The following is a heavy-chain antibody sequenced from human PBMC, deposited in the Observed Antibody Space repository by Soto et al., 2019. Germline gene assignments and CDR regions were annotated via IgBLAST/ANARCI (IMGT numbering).Heavy chain of an antibody. CDR3: ARQPITYSYDSSGPPEYFQH. CDR2: ICYTGNT. CDR1: GGSTSTSYYC. J-gene: IGHJ1*01. V-gene: IGHV4-39*01. Sequence: SETLSLTCSVSGGSTSTSYYCWGWIRQPPGKGLEWIGSICYTGNTYYNPSLKSRVSIFVDTSKNQFSLRLTSVTAADTAVYYCARQPITYSYDSSGPPEYFQHWGQGALVTVSS. D-gene: IGHD3-22*01.